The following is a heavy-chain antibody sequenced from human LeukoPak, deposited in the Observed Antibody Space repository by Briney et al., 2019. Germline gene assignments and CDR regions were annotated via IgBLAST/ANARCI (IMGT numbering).Heavy chain of an antibody. CDR3: TRGPIAAALDY. CDR1: GFTFSGSA. D-gene: IGHD6-13*01. Sequence: GGSLKLSCAASGFTFSGSAMHWVRQASGKGLEWVGRIRSKANSYATAYAASVKGRFTISRDDSKNTAYLQMNSLKTEDTAVYYCTRGPIAAALDYWGQGTLVTVSS. J-gene: IGHJ4*02. CDR2: IRSKANSYAT. V-gene: IGHV3-73*01.